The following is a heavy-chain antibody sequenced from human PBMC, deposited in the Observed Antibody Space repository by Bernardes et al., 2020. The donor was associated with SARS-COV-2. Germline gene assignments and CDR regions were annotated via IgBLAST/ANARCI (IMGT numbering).Heavy chain of an antibody. J-gene: IGHJ4*02. Sequence: GGSLRLSCAASGFTFTNYVMAWVRHAPGEGLEWVSSISGGGDDTPYSDPVKGRFTISRDNAKNTLYLQMNSLRAEDTAVYYCAKKLPGLAPFDYWGQGILVTVSS. V-gene: IGHV3-23*01. D-gene: IGHD3-3*02. CDR2: ISGGGDDT. CDR3: AKKLPGLAPFDY. CDR1: GFTFTNYV.